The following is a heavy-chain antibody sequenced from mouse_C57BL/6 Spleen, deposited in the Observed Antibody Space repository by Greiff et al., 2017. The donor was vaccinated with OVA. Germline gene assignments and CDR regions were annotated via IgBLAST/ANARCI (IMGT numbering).Heavy chain of an antibody. CDR1: GFTFSDYG. D-gene: IGHD4-1*01. Sequence: EVKLMESGGGLVKPGGSLKLSCAASGFTFSDYGMHWVRQAPEKGLEWVAYISSGSSTIYYADTVKGRFTISRDNAKNTLFLQMTSLRSEDTAMYYCARLWDFDYGGQGTTLTVSS. V-gene: IGHV5-17*01. CDR2: ISSGSSTI. CDR3: ARLWDFDY. J-gene: IGHJ2*01.